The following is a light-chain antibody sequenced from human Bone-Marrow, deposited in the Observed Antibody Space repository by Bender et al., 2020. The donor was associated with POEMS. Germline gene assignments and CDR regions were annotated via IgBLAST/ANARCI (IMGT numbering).Light chain of an antibody. V-gene: IGLV2-11*01. J-gene: IGLJ1*01. CDR3: SEYGGSSKFNV. CDR1: RSDVGGYTY. CDR2: DVD. Sequence: QSALTQPRSVSGSPGQSVTISCTGTRSDVGGYTYVSWYQQHPGKVPKLIIYDVDKRPSGVSSLFSGSMSGSTASLTISGLQAEDEAEYYCSEYGGSSKFNVFGAGTKVTVL.